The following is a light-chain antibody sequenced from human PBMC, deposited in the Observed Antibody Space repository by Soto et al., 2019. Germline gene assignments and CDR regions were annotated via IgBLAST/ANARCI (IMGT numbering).Light chain of an antibody. J-gene: IGKJ1*01. CDR2: GAS. V-gene: IGKV3-15*01. CDR1: QSVSSN. Sequence: EIVMTQSPATLSVSPGERATLSCRASQSVSSNLAWHQQKPGQAPRLLIYGASTRATGIPARFSGSGSGTEFTLTISSLQSEDFAVYYCQQYKNGPRTFGQGTKLEIK. CDR3: QQYKNGPRT.